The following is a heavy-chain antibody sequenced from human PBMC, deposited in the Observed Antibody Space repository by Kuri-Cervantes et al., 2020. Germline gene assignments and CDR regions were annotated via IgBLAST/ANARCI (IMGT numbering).Heavy chain of an antibody. Sequence: ASVKVSCKASGYTFTNYGVTWVRQAPGQGLEWMGWISPYNGNTNYAQKLQGRVTMTTDTSTRIANMELRGLRSEDTAVYYCARDRARGVGATTNPLYGMDVWGQGTTVTVSS. CDR2: ISPYNGNT. J-gene: IGHJ6*02. CDR3: ARDRARGVGATTNPLYGMDV. D-gene: IGHD1-26*01. V-gene: IGHV1-18*04. CDR1: GYTFTNYG.